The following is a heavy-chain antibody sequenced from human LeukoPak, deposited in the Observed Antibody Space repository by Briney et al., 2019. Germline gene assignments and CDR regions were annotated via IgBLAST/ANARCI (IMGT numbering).Heavy chain of an antibody. D-gene: IGHD5-18*01. CDR1: GFTFNTYA. V-gene: IGHV3-30-3*01. Sequence: GRSLRLSCAASGFTFNTYAIHWVRQAPGKGLEWVAVISYVGSNKFFADSVKGRFTISRDNSMNTLYLQMNSLRAEDTAVYYCARGRGSLPTKNVDTAMVTGYFDYWGQGTLVTVSS. CDR3: ARGRGSLPTKNVDTAMVTGYFDY. J-gene: IGHJ4*02. CDR2: ISYVGSNK.